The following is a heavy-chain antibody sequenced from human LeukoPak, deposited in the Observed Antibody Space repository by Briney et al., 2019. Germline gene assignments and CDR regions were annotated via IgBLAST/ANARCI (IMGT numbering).Heavy chain of an antibody. CDR3: ARDFSPRTKYYYMDV. J-gene: IGHJ6*03. CDR1: GGSISSYY. D-gene: IGHD2-8*01. V-gene: IGHV4-59*01. Sequence: SETLSLTCTVSGGSISSYYWSWIRQPPGKGLEWIGYIYYSGSTNYNPSLESRVTISVDTSKNQFSLKLSSVTAADTAVYYCARDFSPRTKYYYMDVWGKGTTVTVSS. CDR2: IYYSGST.